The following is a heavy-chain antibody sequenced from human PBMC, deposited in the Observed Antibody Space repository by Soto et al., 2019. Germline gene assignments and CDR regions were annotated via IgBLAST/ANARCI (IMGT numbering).Heavy chain of an antibody. CDR3: ARSSGGNFGIIIEGSNWFDP. CDR1: GDTFTSYY. D-gene: IGHD3-3*01. V-gene: IGHV1-46*01. Sequence: ASVKVSCKAPGDTFTSYYLNWVRQAPGQGLEWMGVINPHGGSTKYAQKFQGRITMTRDTSRSTVYMELSSLRSDDTAIYYCARSSGGNFGIIIEGSNWFDPWGQRTTVTVSS. J-gene: IGHJ5*02. CDR2: INPHGGST.